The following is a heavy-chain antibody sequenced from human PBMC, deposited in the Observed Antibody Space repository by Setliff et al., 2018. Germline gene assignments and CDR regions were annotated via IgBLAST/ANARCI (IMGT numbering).Heavy chain of an antibody. CDR1: GASISSSSYY. J-gene: IGHJ6*02. Sequence: SETLSLTCTLSGASISSSSYYWAWIRQPPGRGLELIGSIFYGGSTYYNPSLKSRVTISVETSKNQFSLKLSSVTAADTAVYYCARAAGYSSSWYHYYYGMDVWGQGTTVTVSS. D-gene: IGHD6-13*01. CDR2: IFYGGST. CDR3: ARAAGYSSSWYHYYYGMDV. V-gene: IGHV4-39*01.